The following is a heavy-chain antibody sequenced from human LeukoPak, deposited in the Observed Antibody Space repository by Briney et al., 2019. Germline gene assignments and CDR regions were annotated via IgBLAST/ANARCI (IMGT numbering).Heavy chain of an antibody. CDR1: GFTFNTYW. D-gene: IGHD6-13*01. CDR3: ARRPYSSSWHHFDY. CDR2: INQGGSEE. J-gene: IGHJ4*02. Sequence: GGSLRLSCAASGFTFNTYWMSWVRQAPGKGLEWVANINQGGSEEYYVDSVKGRFTISRDNAKNSLYLQINSLRAKDTAVYYCARRPYSSSWHHFDYWGQGTLVTVSS. V-gene: IGHV3-7*01.